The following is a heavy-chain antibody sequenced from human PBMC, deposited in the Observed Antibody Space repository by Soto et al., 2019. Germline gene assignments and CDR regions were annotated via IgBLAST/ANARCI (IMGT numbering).Heavy chain of an antibody. CDR2: IYPRDSDS. CDR1: GFTFAIYW. J-gene: IGHJ6*02. D-gene: IGHD2-15*01. V-gene: IGHV5-51*01. CDR3: ARGSPSADLPYYYGMDV. Sequence: PGESLKISCKGSGFTFAIYWIGRVRQVPGKGLEWMGIIYPRDSDSTYSPSFQGQVTISADKSISTAYLQWSSLQASDTAVYYCARGSPSADLPYYYGMDVWGQGTTVTVSS.